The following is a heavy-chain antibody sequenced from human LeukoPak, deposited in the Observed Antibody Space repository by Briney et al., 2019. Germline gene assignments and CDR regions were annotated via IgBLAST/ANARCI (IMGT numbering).Heavy chain of an antibody. J-gene: IGHJ6*04. CDR3: ARLLLWFGELPYGMDV. CDR1: GYSFTSYW. Sequence: GESLKISCKGSGYSFTSYWIGWVRQMLGKGLEWMGIIYPGDSDTRYSPSFQGQVTISADKSISTAYLQWSSLKASDTAMYYCARLLLWFGELPYGMDVWGKGTTVTVSS. D-gene: IGHD3-10*01. CDR2: IYPGDSDT. V-gene: IGHV5-51*01.